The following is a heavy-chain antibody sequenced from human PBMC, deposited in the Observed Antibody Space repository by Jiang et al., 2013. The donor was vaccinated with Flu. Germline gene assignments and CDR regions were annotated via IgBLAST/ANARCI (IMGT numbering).Heavy chain of an antibody. V-gene: IGHV3-7*01. J-gene: IGHJ4*02. CDR3: ATYRSSFNN. CDR2: IKQDGSQT. D-gene: IGHD6-6*01. Sequence: SGGGLVQPGGSLRLSCAASGFTFSSYWMSWVRQAPGKGLEWVANIKQDGSQTYYVDSVKGRFTVSRDNARDSLYLQMNNLRAEDTAVYYCATYRSSFNNWGQGTLVTVSS. CDR1: GFTFSSYW.